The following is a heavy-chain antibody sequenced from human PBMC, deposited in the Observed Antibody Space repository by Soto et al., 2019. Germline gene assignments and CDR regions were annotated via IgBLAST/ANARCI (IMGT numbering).Heavy chain of an antibody. D-gene: IGHD4-17*01. Sequence: PSETLSLTCTVSGGSVSGYFWTWIRQPPGKGLEWIGYISYSGSTNYNSSLKSRVTMSIDTSKNQFSLRLTSVNAADTAVYYCAREGVGNYGGNAFDYWGQGTLVTVSS. CDR2: ISYSGST. CDR1: GGSVSGYF. J-gene: IGHJ4*02. V-gene: IGHV4-59*02. CDR3: AREGVGNYGGNAFDY.